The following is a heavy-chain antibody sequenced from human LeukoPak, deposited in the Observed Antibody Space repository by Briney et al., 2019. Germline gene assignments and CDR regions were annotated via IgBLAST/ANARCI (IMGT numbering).Heavy chain of an antibody. Sequence: ASVKVSCKVSGYTLTELSMHWVRQAPGKGLEWMGGFDPEDGETIYAQKFQGGVTMTEDTSTDTVYMELSSLRSEDTAVYYCARDDMTTVPSPGVYWGQGTLVTVSS. V-gene: IGHV1-24*01. CDR1: GYTLTELS. D-gene: IGHD4-17*01. CDR3: ARDDMTTVPSPGVY. J-gene: IGHJ4*02. CDR2: FDPEDGET.